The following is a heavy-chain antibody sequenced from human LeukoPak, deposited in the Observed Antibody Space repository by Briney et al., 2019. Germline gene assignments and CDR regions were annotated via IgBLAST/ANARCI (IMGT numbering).Heavy chain of an antibody. D-gene: IGHD1-7*01. Sequence: PGGSLRLSCAASGFTFSSYSMNWVRQAPGKGLEWVSYISSSSSTIYYADSVKGRFTISRDNAKNSLYLQMNSLRAEDTAVYYCAKDLVEYNWNSAWPGDWGQGTLVTVSP. CDR2: ISSSSSTI. J-gene: IGHJ4*02. V-gene: IGHV3-48*01. CDR3: AKDLVEYNWNSAWPGD. CDR1: GFTFSSYS.